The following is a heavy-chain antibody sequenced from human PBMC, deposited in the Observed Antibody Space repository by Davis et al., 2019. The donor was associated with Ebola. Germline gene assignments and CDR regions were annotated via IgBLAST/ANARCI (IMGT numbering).Heavy chain of an antibody. D-gene: IGHD3-22*01. CDR1: GGSLRTYV. Sequence: SVKVSCKASGGSLRTYVISWVRQAPGQGPEWMGNIIPINGITRYTQKFQGRVTIAADESTSTTYMELSSLRSEDTAVYYCARGLDDSTGYFFDYWGQGTLVTVSS. J-gene: IGHJ4*02. V-gene: IGHV1-69*04. CDR3: ARGLDDSTGYFFDY. CDR2: IIPINGIT.